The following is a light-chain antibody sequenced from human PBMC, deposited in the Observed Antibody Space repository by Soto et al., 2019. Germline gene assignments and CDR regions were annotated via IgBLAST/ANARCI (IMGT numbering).Light chain of an antibody. CDR1: QSVSSN. Sequence: EIVITQSPATLSVSPGERATLSCRASQSVSSNLAWYQQQPGQAPRLLIYGASTRSTGIPARFSGSGSGTEFTLTISSLQSEDFAVYYCQQYNNWPPVTFGQGTKPEIK. J-gene: IGKJ2*01. V-gene: IGKV3-15*01. CDR2: GAS. CDR3: QQYNNWPPVT.